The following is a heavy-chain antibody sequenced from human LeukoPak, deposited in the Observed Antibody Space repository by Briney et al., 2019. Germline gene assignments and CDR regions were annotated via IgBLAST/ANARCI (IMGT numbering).Heavy chain of an antibody. Sequence: SVKVSCKASGGTFRSYAISWVRQAPGQGLEWMGGIIPIFGTANYAQKFQGRVSITTDESTTTVYMELSSLRSEDTAVYYCARGRSLCSGGSCYSRYFDYWGQGTLVTVSS. J-gene: IGHJ4*02. CDR1: GGTFRSYA. CDR2: IIPIFGTA. CDR3: ARGRSLCSGGSCYSRYFDY. V-gene: IGHV1-69*05. D-gene: IGHD2-15*01.